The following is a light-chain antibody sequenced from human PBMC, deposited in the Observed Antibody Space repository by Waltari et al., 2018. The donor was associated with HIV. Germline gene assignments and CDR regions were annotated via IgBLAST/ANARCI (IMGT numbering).Light chain of an antibody. CDR1: RGDVGTYTY. CDR3: TSYTSRDTVV. V-gene: IGLV2-14*01. Sequence: QSALTQPAAVSGSPGQSITISCTGARGDVGTYTYVSWYQQLPGKTPTLIIYEVSNRPSGLSNRSSGSKSSNTASLTISGLQAEDEGYYYCTSYTSRDTVVFGTGTEVTVL. J-gene: IGLJ1*01. CDR2: EVS.